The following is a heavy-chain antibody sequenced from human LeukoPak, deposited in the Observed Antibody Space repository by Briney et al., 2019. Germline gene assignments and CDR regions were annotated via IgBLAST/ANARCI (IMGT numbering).Heavy chain of an antibody. Sequence: GASVKVSCKASGYTFTNYYMHWVRQAPGQGLEWMGIINPSGGSTSYAQKFQGRVTMTRDTSTTTIYMELSRLRSEDTAVYYCARVEYSSGWYVAFDIWGQGTMVTVSS. CDR3: ARVEYSSGWYVAFDI. D-gene: IGHD6-19*01. V-gene: IGHV1-46*01. CDR2: INPSGGST. J-gene: IGHJ3*02. CDR1: GYTFTNYY.